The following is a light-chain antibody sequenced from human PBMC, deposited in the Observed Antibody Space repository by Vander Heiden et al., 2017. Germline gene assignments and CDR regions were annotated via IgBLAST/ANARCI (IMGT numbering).Light chain of an antibody. Sequence: EVVLTQSPATLSLSPGERVTLSCRASHHIKTFLAWYQQKPGQTPRLLFYEASKRATGIPARISGSGSGTDFTLTISSLEAEDSAVYYCQQSDSWPLTFGGGTTVEIK. CDR2: EAS. CDR1: HHIKTF. J-gene: IGKJ4*01. CDR3: QQSDSWPLT. V-gene: IGKV3-11*01.